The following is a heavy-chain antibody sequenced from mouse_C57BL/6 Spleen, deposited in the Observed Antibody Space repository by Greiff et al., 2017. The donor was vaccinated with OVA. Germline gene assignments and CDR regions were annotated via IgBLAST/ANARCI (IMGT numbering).Heavy chain of an antibody. Sequence: EVKLQESGGDLVKPGGSLKLSCAASGFTFSSSGMSWVRQTPDKRLEWVATISSGGSYTYYPDSVKGRFTISRDNAKNTLYLQMSSLKSEDTAMYYCACWGSRFAYWGQGTLVTVSA. CDR3: ACWGSRFAY. J-gene: IGHJ3*01. CDR2: ISSGGSYT. CDR1: GFTFSSSG. V-gene: IGHV5-6*01. D-gene: IGHD1-1*01.